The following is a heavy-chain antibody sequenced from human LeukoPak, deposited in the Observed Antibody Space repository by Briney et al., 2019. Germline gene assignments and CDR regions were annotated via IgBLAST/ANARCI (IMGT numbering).Heavy chain of an antibody. CDR3: ARYCNGVTCYSGYDY. Sequence: RSGGSVRLSCGASGFTFSSYAMHWVRQTPGKGLEYVSAISTNGGGTYYANSVKGRFTISRDNSKNTLYLQMGSLRAEDMAVYFCARYCNGVTCYSGYDYWGQGTLVTVSS. J-gene: IGHJ4*02. CDR1: GFTFSSYA. D-gene: IGHD2-15*01. CDR2: ISTNGGGT. V-gene: IGHV3-64*01.